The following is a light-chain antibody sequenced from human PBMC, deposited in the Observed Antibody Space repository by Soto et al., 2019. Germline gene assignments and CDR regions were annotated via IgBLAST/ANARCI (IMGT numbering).Light chain of an antibody. V-gene: IGLV2-23*01. CDR2: EGT. CDR3: CSKGSSSTYV. Sequence: QSVLTQPASVSGSPGQSITISCTGTRSDVGSSNTVCWYQHNPGQAPRLIIYEGTERPSGISDRFSGSKSGNTASLTISGLQAEDEADYYCCSKGSSSTYVLGTGTKLTVL. CDR1: RSDVGSSNT. J-gene: IGLJ1*01.